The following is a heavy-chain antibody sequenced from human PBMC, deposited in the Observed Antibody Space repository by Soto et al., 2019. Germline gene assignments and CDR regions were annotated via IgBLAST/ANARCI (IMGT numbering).Heavy chain of an antibody. D-gene: IGHD2-2*02. V-gene: IGHV3-23*01. Sequence: GGSLRLSCAASGFTFSSYAMSWVRQAPGKGLEWVSAISGSGGSTYYADSVKGRFTISRDNSKNTLYLQMNSLRAEDTAVYYCAKREQYCSSTSCYSDAFDIWGQGTMVTVS. CDR2: ISGSGGST. J-gene: IGHJ3*02. CDR1: GFTFSSYA. CDR3: AKREQYCSSTSCYSDAFDI.